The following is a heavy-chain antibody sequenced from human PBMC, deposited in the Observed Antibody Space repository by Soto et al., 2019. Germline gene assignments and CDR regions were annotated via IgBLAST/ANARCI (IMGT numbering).Heavy chain of an antibody. V-gene: IGHV1-18*04. CDR2: ISTNSGNT. D-gene: IGHD1-7*01. Sequence: QVQLEQSGAEVKEPGASVKVSCKASGYPFGTYAITWVRQAPGQGLERVGWISTNSGNTYYAQNFQGRVTLTTDTSTTTAYMELMSLTSADTAIYYCERTYNWNSEGFDHLGQGTLVTVST. CDR1: GYPFGTYA. J-gene: IGHJ4*02. CDR3: ERTYNWNSEGFDH.